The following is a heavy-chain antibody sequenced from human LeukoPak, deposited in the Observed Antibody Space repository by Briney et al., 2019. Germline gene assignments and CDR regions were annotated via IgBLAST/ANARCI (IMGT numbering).Heavy chain of an antibody. V-gene: IGHV1-3*01. D-gene: IGHD5-12*01. Sequence: ASVKVSCKASGYTFTSYAMHWVRQAPGQRLEWMGWINAGNGNTKYSQKFQGKVTITRDTSASTAYMELSSLRSEDTAVYYCARVGGYDYFDYWGQGTLVTVSS. CDR2: INAGNGNT. CDR3: ARVGGYDYFDY. CDR1: GYTFTSYA. J-gene: IGHJ4*02.